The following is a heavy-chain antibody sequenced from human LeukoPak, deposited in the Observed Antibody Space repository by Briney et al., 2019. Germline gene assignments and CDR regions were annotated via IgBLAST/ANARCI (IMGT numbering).Heavy chain of an antibody. CDR2: IHYSGST. J-gene: IGHJ1*01. D-gene: IGHD4-17*01. V-gene: IGHV4-59*07. CDR3: ARQEGWDYEH. CDR1: GGFIRTYY. Sequence: PSDTLALTCTVSGGFIRTYYWSWIRQPPGRGLEWIGYIHYSGSTNYNPSLKSRVTISVDTPKNQFSLKLSSVTAADTAVYYCARQEGWDYEHWGQGTLVTVSS.